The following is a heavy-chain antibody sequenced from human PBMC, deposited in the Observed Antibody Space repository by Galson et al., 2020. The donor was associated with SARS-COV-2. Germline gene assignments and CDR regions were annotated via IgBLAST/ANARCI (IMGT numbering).Heavy chain of an antibody. CDR1: GFTFSSYG. D-gene: IGHD3-22*01. Sequence: GESLRLSCAASGFTFSSYGMHWVRQAPGKGLEWVAVISYDGSNKYYADSVKGRFTISRDNSKNTLYLQMNSLRAEDTAVYYCATVSMIVVAYDAFDIWGQGTMVTVSS. V-gene: IGHV3-30*03. J-gene: IGHJ3*02. CDR2: ISYDGSNK. CDR3: ATVSMIVVAYDAFDI.